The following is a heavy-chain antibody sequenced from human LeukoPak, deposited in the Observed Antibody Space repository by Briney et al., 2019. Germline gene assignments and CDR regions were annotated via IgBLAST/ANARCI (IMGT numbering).Heavy chain of an antibody. CDR3: ASGDAIVVVPAAPFDP. CDR1: GYTFTGYY. Sequence: ASVKVSCKASGYTFTGYYMHWVRQAPGQGLEGMGWINPNSGGTNYAQKFQGRVTMTRDTSISTAYMELSRLRSDDTAVYYCASGDAIVVVPAAPFDPWGQGTLVTVSS. CDR2: INPNSGGT. D-gene: IGHD2-2*01. J-gene: IGHJ5*02. V-gene: IGHV1-2*02.